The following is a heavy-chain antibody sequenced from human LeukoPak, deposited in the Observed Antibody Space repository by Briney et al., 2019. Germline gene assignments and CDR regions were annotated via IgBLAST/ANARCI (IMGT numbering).Heavy chain of an antibody. CDR3: VKSMVRGINWFDP. Sequence: GGSLRLSCSASGFTFSSYAMHWVRQAPGKGLEYVSAISSNGGSTYYADSVKGRFTISRGNSKNSLYLQMSSLRAEDTAVYYCVKSMVRGINWFDPWGQGTLVTVSS. CDR1: GFTFSSYA. J-gene: IGHJ5*02. V-gene: IGHV3-64D*06. D-gene: IGHD3-10*01. CDR2: ISSNGGST.